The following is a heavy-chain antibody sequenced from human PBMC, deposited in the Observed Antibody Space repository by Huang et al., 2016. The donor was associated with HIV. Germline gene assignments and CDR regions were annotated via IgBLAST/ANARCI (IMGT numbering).Heavy chain of an antibody. D-gene: IGHD4-17*01. Sequence: QVQLVQSGAEVKTPGSSVKVSCKASGGTFSKYAISWVRQAPGQGFEGRGGIIPMFGTPNYARKFQGRVTITADDSTSTTYVEVSSLRSEDTALYYCARGQLGSYGDYDVLYWGQGTLVTVSS. V-gene: IGHV1-69*13. CDR1: GGTFSKYA. CDR2: IIPMFGTP. CDR3: ARGQLGSYGDYDVLY. J-gene: IGHJ4*02.